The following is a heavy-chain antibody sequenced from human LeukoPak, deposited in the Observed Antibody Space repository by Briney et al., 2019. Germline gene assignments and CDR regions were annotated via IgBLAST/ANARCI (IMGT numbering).Heavy chain of an antibody. V-gene: IGHV4-39*01. CDR3: ARRDGSGYSLDY. Sequence: ASETLSLTCTVSGGSISSSNYYWGWIRQPRGKGLEWIGSIYYSGSTYYNPSLKSRVTISVDTSKNQFSLKLSSVTAADTAVYYCARRDGSGYSLDYWGQGTLVIVSS. D-gene: IGHD3-22*01. CDR2: IYYSGST. CDR1: GGSISSSNYY. J-gene: IGHJ4*02.